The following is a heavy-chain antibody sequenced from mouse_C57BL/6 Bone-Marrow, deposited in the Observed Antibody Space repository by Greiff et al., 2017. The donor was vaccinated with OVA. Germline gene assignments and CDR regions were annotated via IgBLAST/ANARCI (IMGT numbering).Heavy chain of an antibody. CDR1: DSEVFPIAY. Sequence: VQLKESGSELRSPGSSVKLSCKDFDSEVFPIAYMSWVRQKPGHGFEWIGGILPSIGRTIYGEKFEDKATLDADTMSNTAYLELNSLTSEDSAIYYCARKLRPPFAYWGQGTLVTVSA. CDR3: ARKLRPPFAY. J-gene: IGHJ3*01. CDR2: ILPSIGRT. D-gene: IGHD1-1*01. V-gene: IGHV15-2*01.